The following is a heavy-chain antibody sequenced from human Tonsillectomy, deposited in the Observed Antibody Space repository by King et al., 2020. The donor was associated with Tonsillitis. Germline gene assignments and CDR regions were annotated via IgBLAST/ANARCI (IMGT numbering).Heavy chain of an antibody. CDR1: GFTFSSYA. J-gene: IGHJ3*02. D-gene: IGHD2-2*01. Sequence: VQLVESGGGLVQPGGSLRLSCAASGFTFSSYAMSWVRQAPGKGLEWVSTISGSGGSTYYADSVKGRCTDSRDNSKNTLYLQMNSLSAEDTALYYCGGTREYFSSTSCSLDAFDIWGQGTMVPVSS. CDR2: ISGSGGST. V-gene: IGHV3-23*04. CDR3: GGTREYFSSTSCSLDAFDI.